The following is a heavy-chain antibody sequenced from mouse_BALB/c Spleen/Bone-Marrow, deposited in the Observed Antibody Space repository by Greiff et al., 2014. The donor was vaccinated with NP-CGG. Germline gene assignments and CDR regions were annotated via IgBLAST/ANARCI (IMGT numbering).Heavy chain of an antibody. CDR2: INPGSGGT. V-gene: IGHV1-54*01. J-gene: IGHJ4*01. D-gene: IGHD4-1*01. CDR1: GYAFANYL. CDR3: ARCLTGTSAMDY. Sequence: VQLQQSGAELVRPGTSVKVSCKASGYAFANYLIEWVKQRPGQGLEWIGVINPGSGGTNYNEKFKAKATLTADKSPGTAYMQLSSLTSDDSAVYFCARCLTGTSAMDYWGQGTSVTVSS.